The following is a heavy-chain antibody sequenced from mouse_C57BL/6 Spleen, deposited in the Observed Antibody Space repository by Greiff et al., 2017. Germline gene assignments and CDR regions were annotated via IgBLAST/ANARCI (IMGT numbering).Heavy chain of an antibody. CDR1: GYTFTDYE. CDR3: ARPGQATGAGFDY. D-gene: IGHD3-2*02. J-gene: IGHJ3*01. CDR2: IDPETGGT. V-gene: IGHV1-15*01. Sequence: VQGVESGAELVRPGASVTLSCKASGYTFTDYEMHWVKQTPVHGLEWIGAIDPETGGTAYNQKFKGKAILTADKSSSTAYMELRSLTSEDSAVEYCARPGQATGAGFDYWGQGTLVTVSA.